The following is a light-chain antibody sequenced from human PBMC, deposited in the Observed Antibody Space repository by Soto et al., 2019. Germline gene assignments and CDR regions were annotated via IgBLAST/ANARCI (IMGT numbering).Light chain of an antibody. CDR2: KAS. V-gene: IGKV1-5*03. CDR3: QQYNTYSKT. CDR1: QSISSW. J-gene: IGKJ2*01. Sequence: DIQMTQSPSTLSASVGDRVTITCRASQSISSWLAWYQQQPGKAPKVLIYKASSLESGVPSRISGSGSGTEFTLTISSLQPDDFATYYCQQYNTYSKTFGQGTKVDIK.